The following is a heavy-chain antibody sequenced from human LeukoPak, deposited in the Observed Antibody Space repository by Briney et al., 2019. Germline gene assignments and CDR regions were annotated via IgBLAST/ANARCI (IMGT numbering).Heavy chain of an antibody. V-gene: IGHV3-73*01. CDR1: GFTFSGSA. J-gene: IGHJ6*03. CDR3: TTLNWWDYYMDV. CDR2: IRSKANSYAT. D-gene: IGHD2-15*01. Sequence: PGGSLRLSCEASGFTFSGSAMHWVRQASGKGLEWVGRIRSKANSYATAYAASVKGRFTISRDDSKNTAYLQMNSLKTEDTAVYYCTTLNWWDYYMDVWGKGTTVTISS.